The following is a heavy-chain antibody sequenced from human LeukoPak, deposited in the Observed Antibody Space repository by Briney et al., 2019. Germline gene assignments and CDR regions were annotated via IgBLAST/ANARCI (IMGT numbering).Heavy chain of an antibody. J-gene: IGHJ6*02. Sequence: GGSLRLSCAASGFTFDDYAMHWARQAPGKGLEWVASINHNGNVNYYVDSVKGRFTISRDNAKNSLYLQMSNLRAEDTAVYFCARGGGLDVWGQGATVTVSS. D-gene: IGHD3-16*01. CDR3: ARGGGLDV. V-gene: IGHV3-7*03. CDR1: GFTFDDYA. CDR2: INHNGNVN.